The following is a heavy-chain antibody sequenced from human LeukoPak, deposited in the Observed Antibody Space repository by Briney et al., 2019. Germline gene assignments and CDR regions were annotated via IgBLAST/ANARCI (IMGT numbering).Heavy chain of an antibody. J-gene: IGHJ5*02. V-gene: IGHV3-21*01. CDR3: ASSLAAAGTGGWFDP. D-gene: IGHD6-13*01. Sequence: GGSLRLSCAASGFTFSTYSMNWVRQAPGKGLEWVSSISRSSSYIYYADPVKGRFTISRDNAKNSLYLQMNSLRAEDTAVYYCASSLAAAGTGGWFDPWGQGTLVTVSS. CDR1: GFTFSTYS. CDR2: ISRSSSYI.